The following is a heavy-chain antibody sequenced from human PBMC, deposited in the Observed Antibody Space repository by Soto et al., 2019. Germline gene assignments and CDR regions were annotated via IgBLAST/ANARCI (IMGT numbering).Heavy chain of an antibody. J-gene: IGHJ6*03. CDR3: ASSPPPKQWLVKGFYYYYMDV. D-gene: IGHD6-19*01. CDR1: GFTFSSYS. CDR2: ISSSSSTI. V-gene: IGHV3-48*01. Sequence: EVQLVESGGGLVQPGGSLRLYCAASGFTFSSYSMNWVRQAPGKGLEWVSYISSSSSTIYYADSVKGRFTISRDNAKNSLYLQMNGLRAEDTAVYYCASSPPPKQWLVKGFYYYYMDVWGKGTTVTVSS.